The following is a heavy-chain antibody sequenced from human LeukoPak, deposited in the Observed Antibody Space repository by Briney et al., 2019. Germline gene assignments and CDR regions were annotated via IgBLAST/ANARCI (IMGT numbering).Heavy chain of an antibody. J-gene: IGHJ4*02. CDR2: INPNSGGT. Sequence: ASVKVSCKASGYTFTGYYMHWVRQAPGQGLEWMGWINPNSGGTNYAQKFQGRVTMTRDTSISTAYMELSRLRSDDTAVYYCARAQALVTMVRGVFDYWGQGTLVTVSS. D-gene: IGHD3-10*01. CDR1: GYTFTGYY. CDR3: ARAQALVTMVRGVFDY. V-gene: IGHV1-2*02.